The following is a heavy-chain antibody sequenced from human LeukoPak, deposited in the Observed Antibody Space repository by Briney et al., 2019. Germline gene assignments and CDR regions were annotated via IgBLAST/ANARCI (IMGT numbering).Heavy chain of an antibody. CDR2: KSNDGNNK. J-gene: IGHJ4*02. CDR3: AKDRSTSWSLDY. V-gene: IGHV3-30*18. Sequence: GRSLRLSCAASGFTFSSSGMHWVRQAPGKGLEWVAVKSNDGNNKYYADSVKGRFTISRDNSKNTQYPQMNSLGAEDTAVYYCAKDRSTSWSLDYWGQGTLVTVSS. D-gene: IGHD2-2*01. CDR1: GFTFSSSG.